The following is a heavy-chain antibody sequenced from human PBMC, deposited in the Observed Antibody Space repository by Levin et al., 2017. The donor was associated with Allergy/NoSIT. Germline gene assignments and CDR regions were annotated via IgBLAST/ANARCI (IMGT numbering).Heavy chain of an antibody. CDR2: ISNSGSII. CDR1: GFTFSDYY. Sequence: GGSLRLSCAASGFTFSDYYMSWIRQAPGEGLEWVSYISNSGSIIYYADSVKGRFTISRDNAKNSLFLQMNSLRAEDTAVYYCARLRTISEARGRDVWGQGITVSVSS. V-gene: IGHV3-11*01. CDR3: ARLRTISEARGRDV. J-gene: IGHJ6*02. D-gene: IGHD3-3*01.